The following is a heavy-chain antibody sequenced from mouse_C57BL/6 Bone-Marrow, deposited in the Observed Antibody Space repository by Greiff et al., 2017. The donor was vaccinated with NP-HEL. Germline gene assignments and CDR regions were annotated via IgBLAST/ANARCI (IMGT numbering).Heavy chain of an antibody. V-gene: IGHV1-64*01. Sequence: QVQLQQSGAELVKPGASVKLSCKASGYTFTSYWMHWVKQRPGQGLEWIGMINPNSGSTNYNEKFKSKATLTVDTSSSTAYMQLSSLTAEDSAVYYCARSDYGSNPYYFDYWGQGTTLTVSS. J-gene: IGHJ2*01. CDR1: GYTFTSYW. D-gene: IGHD1-1*01. CDR3: ARSDYGSNPYYFDY. CDR2: INPNSGST.